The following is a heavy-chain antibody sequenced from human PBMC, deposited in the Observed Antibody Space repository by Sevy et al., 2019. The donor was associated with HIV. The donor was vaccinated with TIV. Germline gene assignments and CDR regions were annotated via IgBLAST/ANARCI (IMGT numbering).Heavy chain of an antibody. CDR3: ARDTSAAAAFDY. J-gene: IGHJ4*02. CDR2: INPNSRGT. D-gene: IGHD6-13*01. V-gene: IGHV1-2*02. Sequence: DTVKVSCKASGYTFTGYYMHWVRQAPRQGLEWRGWINPNSRGTNYAQKFQGRVTMIRDRSISTAYGELSRLRSDDTAVYHCARDTSAAAAFDYWGQGTLVTVSS. CDR1: GYTFTGYY.